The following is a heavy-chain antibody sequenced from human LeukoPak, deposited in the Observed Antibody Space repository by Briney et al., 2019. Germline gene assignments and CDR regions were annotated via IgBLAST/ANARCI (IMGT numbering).Heavy chain of an antibody. D-gene: IGHD3-3*01. V-gene: IGHV4-39*01. Sequence: QPSETLSLTCTVSGGSISSSSSFWVWIRQPPGKGLEWIGNIYYSGSTYYNPSVKSRVTISVDTSKNQFSLKLSSVTAADTAVYYCARSYDFWSGPNWFDPWGQGTLVTVSS. CDR2: IYYSGST. J-gene: IGHJ5*02. CDR3: ARSYDFWSGPNWFDP. CDR1: GGSISSSSSF.